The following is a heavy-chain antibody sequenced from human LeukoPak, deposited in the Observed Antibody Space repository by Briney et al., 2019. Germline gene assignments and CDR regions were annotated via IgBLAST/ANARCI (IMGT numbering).Heavy chain of an antibody. V-gene: IGHV4-39*01. CDR3: ARHQGVVVDPFDY. D-gene: IGHD3-22*01. CDR1: VGSISSSSYY. Sequence: PSETLSLTCTVSVGSISSSSYYCGWIRQPPGKGLEWIGSIYYSGSTYYNPSLKSRVTISVDTSKNQFSLKLSSVTAADTAVYYCARHQGVVVDPFDYWGQGTLVTVSS. CDR2: IYYSGST. J-gene: IGHJ4*02.